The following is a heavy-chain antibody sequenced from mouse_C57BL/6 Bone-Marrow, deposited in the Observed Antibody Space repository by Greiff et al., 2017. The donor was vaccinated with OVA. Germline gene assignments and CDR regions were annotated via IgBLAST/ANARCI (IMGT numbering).Heavy chain of an antibody. D-gene: IGHD2-4*01. J-gene: IGHJ2*01. CDR2: LYPGDGDT. V-gene: IGHV1-80*01. CDR3: ARSGYDYESY. CDR1: GYAFSSYW. Sequence: QVQLQQSGAELVKPGASVKISCKASGYAFSSYWMNWVKQRPGKGLEWIGQLYPGDGDTNYNGKFKGKATLTADKSSSTAYMQLSGLTSEDSAVYFCARSGYDYESYWGQGTTLTVSS.